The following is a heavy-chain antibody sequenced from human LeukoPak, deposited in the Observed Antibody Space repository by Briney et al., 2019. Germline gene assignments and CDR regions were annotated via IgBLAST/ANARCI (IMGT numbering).Heavy chain of an antibody. CDR3: ARGPGGRARYFDY. V-gene: IGHV4-34*01. J-gene: IGHJ4*02. Sequence: SETLSLTCAVYGGSFSGYYWSWIRQPPGKGLEWIGEINHSGSTNYNPSLKSRVTISVDTSKNQFSLKLSSVTAADTAVYYCARGPGGRARYFDYWRQGTLVTVSS. CDR1: GGSFSGYY. CDR2: INHSGST.